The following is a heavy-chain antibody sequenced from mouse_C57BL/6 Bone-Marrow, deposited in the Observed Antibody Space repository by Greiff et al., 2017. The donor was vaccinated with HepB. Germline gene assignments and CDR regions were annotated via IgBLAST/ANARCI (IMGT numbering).Heavy chain of an antibody. Sequence: EVKLQQSGPELVKPGASVKISCKASGYTFTDYYMNWVKQSHGKSLEWIGDINPNNGGTSFNQKFKGKATLTVDKSSSTAYMELRSLTSEDSAVYYCATNYYGSSYAWFAYWGQGTLVTVSA. J-gene: IGHJ3*01. CDR2: INPNNGGT. CDR3: ATNYYGSSYAWFAY. CDR1: GYTFTDYY. D-gene: IGHD1-1*01. V-gene: IGHV1-26*01.